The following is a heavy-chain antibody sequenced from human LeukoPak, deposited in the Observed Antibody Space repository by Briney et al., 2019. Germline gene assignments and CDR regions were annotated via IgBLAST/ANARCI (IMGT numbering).Heavy chain of an antibody. CDR1: GGSISHYY. CDR2: IYYSGST. Sequence: SVTLSLTCTVPGGSISHYYWSWIRQPPGKGLEWIGYIYYSGSTNYNSSLKSRVTISVDTSKNQFSLKLSSVTAADTAVYYCARHGYSSGWFDYWGQGTLVTVSS. D-gene: IGHD6-19*01. V-gene: IGHV4-59*08. J-gene: IGHJ4*02. CDR3: ARHGYSSGWFDY.